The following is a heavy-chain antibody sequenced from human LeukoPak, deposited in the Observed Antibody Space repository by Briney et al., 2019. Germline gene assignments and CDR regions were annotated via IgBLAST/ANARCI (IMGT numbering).Heavy chain of an antibody. V-gene: IGHV1-69*13. Sequence: ASVKVSCKASGGTFSSYAISWVRQAPGQGLEWMGGIIPIFGTANYAQKFQGRVTITADESTSTAYMELSSLRSEDTAVYYCATYTGYCSGGNCYSPFDYWGQGTLVTVSS. CDR3: ATYTGYCSGGNCYSPFDY. CDR2: IIPIFGTA. D-gene: IGHD2-15*01. CDR1: GGTFSSYA. J-gene: IGHJ4*02.